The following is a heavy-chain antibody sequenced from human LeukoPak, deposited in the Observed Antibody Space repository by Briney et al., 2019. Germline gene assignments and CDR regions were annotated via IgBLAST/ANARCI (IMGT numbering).Heavy chain of an antibody. Sequence: TGGSLRLSCATSGFTFSSFAMTWVRQAPGKGLEWVSAISGSGGSTYYADSVEGRFTISRDNSKNTLYLQMSSLRAEDTAVYYCAKRTSGFCSSTSCYGHGFWGQGTLVTVSS. J-gene: IGHJ4*02. CDR1: GFTFSSFA. CDR2: ISGSGGST. D-gene: IGHD2-2*03. V-gene: IGHV3-23*01. CDR3: AKRTSGFCSSTSCYGHGF.